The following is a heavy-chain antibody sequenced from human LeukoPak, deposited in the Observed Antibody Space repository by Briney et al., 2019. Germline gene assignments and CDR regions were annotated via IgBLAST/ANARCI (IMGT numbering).Heavy chain of an antibody. V-gene: IGHV3-48*04. CDR1: GFTFSSYS. J-gene: IGHJ4*02. CDR3: ARDPNVWEPPDY. Sequence: SGGSLRLSCAASGFTFSSYSMNWVRQAPGKGLEWVSYISSSGSTIYYADSVKGRFTISRDNAKNSLYLQMNSLRAEDTAVYYCARDPNVWEPPDYWGQGTLVTVSS. CDR2: ISSSGSTI. D-gene: IGHD1-26*01.